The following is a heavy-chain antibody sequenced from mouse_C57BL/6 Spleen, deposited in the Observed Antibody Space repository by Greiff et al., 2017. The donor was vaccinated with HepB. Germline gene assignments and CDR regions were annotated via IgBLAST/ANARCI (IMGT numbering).Heavy chain of an antibody. V-gene: IGHV1-50*01. Sequence: QVQLQQPGAELVKPGASVKLSCKASGYTFTSYWMQWVKQRPGQGLEWIGEIDPSDSYTNYNQKFKGKATLTVDTSSSTAYMQLSSLTSEDSAVYYCARRGPYYDYDVCDYWGQGTTLTVSS. CDR1: GYTFTSYW. CDR3: ARRGPYYDYDVCDY. J-gene: IGHJ2*01. D-gene: IGHD2-4*01. CDR2: IDPSDSYT.